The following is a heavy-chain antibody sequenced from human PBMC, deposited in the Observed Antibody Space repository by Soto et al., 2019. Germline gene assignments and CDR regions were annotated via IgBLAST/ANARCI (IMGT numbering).Heavy chain of an antibody. CDR3: EKDFKISGGHYGSLNYYYGMDV. Sequence: PGGSLRLSCEASGFTFSAFGMHWVRQAPGKGLEWVAIISYDGILKYYADPVKGRFTISRDTSKSALYLQMNSLRPEDTAVYYCEKDFKISGGHYGSLNYYYGMDVWGQGTTVTVSS. CDR1: GFTFSAFG. V-gene: IGHV3-30*18. D-gene: IGHD3-10*01. J-gene: IGHJ6*02. CDR2: ISYDGILK.